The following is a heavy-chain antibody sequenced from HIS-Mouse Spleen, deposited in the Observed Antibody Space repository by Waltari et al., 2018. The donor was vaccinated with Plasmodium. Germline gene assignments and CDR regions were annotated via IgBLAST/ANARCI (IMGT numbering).Heavy chain of an antibody. V-gene: IGHV3-74*01. J-gene: IGHJ3*02. CDR1: GLTFSCYW. CDR3: ARTIAVVGTGDALDI. CDR2: INSDGSST. D-gene: IGHD6-13*01. Sequence: EVLLVESGGGLVQPGDSLRLTCAPSGLTFSCYWVHWFRQPPGKGLVWVSRINSDGSSTRYADSVKGRFTISRDNAKNTLYLQMNSLRAEDTAVYYCARTIAVVGTGDALDIWGQGTMVTVSS.